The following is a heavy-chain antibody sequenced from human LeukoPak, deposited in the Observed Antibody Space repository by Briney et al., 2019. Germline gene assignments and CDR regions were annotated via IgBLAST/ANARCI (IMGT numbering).Heavy chain of an antibody. CDR1: GFTFSSFS. J-gene: IGHJ5*02. Sequence: GGSLRLSCAASGFTFSSFSMNWVRQAPGKGLEWVSYISSSSSTIYYADSVKGRFTISRDNSKNTLYLQMNSLRAEDTAVYYCAKDLSIVVVPAAKGNWFDPWGQGTLVTVSS. CDR2: ISSSSSTI. D-gene: IGHD2-2*01. V-gene: IGHV3-48*01. CDR3: AKDLSIVVVPAAKGNWFDP.